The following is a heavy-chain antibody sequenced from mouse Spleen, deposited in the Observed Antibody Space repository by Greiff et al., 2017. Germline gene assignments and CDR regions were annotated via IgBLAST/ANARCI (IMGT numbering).Heavy chain of an antibody. D-gene: IGHD2-10*01. CDR2: ISSGGST. Sequence: EVQLQESGGGLVKPGGSLKLSCAASGFTFSSYAMSWVRQTPEKRLEWVASISSGGSTYYPDSVKGRFTISRDNARNILYLQMSSLRSEDTAMYYCARGPYYGNYPWFAYWGQGTLVTVSA. V-gene: IGHV5-6-5*01. CDR1: GFTFSSYA. J-gene: IGHJ3*01. CDR3: ARGPYYGNYPWFAY.